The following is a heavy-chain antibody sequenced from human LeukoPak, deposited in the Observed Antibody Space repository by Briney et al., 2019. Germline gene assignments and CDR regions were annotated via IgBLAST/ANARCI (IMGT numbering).Heavy chain of an antibody. CDR2: TYYSGST. Sequence: SETLSLTCTFSGCSFSSSSYYWGWIRQPPGKGLEWIGSTYYSGSTYYNPSLKSRVTISLDTSKNQFSLKLSSVTSADTAVYYCARYYYDNSGSIYAFDIWGQGTMVTVSS. V-gene: IGHV4-39*07. CDR1: GCSFSSSSYY. CDR3: ARYYYDNSGSIYAFDI. J-gene: IGHJ3*02. D-gene: IGHD3-22*01.